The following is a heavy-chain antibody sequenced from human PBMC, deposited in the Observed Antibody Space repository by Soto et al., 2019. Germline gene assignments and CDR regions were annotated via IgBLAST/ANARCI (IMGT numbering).Heavy chain of an antibody. Sequence: ITLKESGPTRVKPTQTLALTCTFSGFSLTTSGVGVGWIRKTPGKALEWLAVIYWDDDKRYNPSLKNKLTITKDTSKNQVVLIMADVDPVDTATYFCAHRGYMYGNWDHGYFDYWGQGTLVTVSS. V-gene: IGHV2-5*02. CDR3: AHRGYMYGNWDHGYFDY. D-gene: IGHD5-18*01. CDR2: IYWDDDK. J-gene: IGHJ4*02. CDR1: GFSLTTSGVG.